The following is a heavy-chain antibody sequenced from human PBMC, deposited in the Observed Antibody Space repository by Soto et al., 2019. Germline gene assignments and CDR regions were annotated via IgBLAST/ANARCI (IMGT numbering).Heavy chain of an antibody. V-gene: IGHV3-33*01. D-gene: IGHD4-17*01. CDR1: GFTFSSYG. J-gene: IGHJ4*02. CDR2: IWYDGSNK. Sequence: QVQLVESGGGVVQPGRSLRLSCAASGFTFSSYGMHWVRQAPGKGLEWVAVIWYDGSNKYYADSVKGRFTISRDNSKNTLYLQMNSLRAEDTAVYYCARKRGKHGDFDYWGQGTLVTVSS. CDR3: ARKRGKHGDFDY.